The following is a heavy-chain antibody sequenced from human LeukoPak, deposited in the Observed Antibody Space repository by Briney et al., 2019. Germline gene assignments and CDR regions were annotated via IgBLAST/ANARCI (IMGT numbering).Heavy chain of an antibody. CDR2: ISGSGGAT. Sequence: GGSLRLSCAASGFTFSSYAMSWVRQAPGKGLEWVSAISGSGGATYYADSVKGRFTISRDNSKNTLYLRMNSLRAEDTAVFYCAKEGGRYYDSSGNYWGQGALVTVSS. D-gene: IGHD3-22*01. V-gene: IGHV3-23*01. CDR1: GFTFSSYA. CDR3: AKEGGRYYDSSGNY. J-gene: IGHJ4*02.